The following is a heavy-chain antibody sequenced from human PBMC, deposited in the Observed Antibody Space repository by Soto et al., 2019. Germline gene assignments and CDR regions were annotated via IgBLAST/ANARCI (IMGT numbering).Heavy chain of an antibody. CDR2: MNPNSGNT. CDR3: VGPGDDYAFDI. J-gene: IGHJ3*02. Sequence: ASVKVSCTASGYTFTSYDINWVRQATGQGLEWMGWMNPNSGNTGYAQKFQGRVTMTRNTSISTAYMELSSLRSEDTAVYYCVGPGDDYAFDIWGQGTMVTVSS. D-gene: IGHD3-16*01. V-gene: IGHV1-8*01. CDR1: GYTFTSYD.